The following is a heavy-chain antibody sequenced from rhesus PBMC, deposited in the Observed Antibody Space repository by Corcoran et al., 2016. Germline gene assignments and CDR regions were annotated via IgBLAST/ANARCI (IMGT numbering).Heavy chain of an antibody. Sequence: QVQLQESGPGLVKPSETLSLTCAVSGYSIRSAYGWSWIRPPPEKGLEWVGFIGGTRDTTNYNPSLKSRVTVSKDTSKNQFSLKLSAVSAADTAVYYCASFTATFYFDSWGQGVLVTVSS. V-gene: IGHV4-127*01. CDR2: IGGTRDTT. J-gene: IGHJ4*01. D-gene: IGHD5-12*01. CDR1: GYSIRSAYG. CDR3: ASFTATFYFDS.